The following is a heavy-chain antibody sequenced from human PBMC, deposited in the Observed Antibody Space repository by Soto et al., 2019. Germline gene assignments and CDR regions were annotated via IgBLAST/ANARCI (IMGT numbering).Heavy chain of an antibody. Sequence: SETLSLTCTVSGASIRTHYWSWIRQPPGKGLEWIGYFYDGGSTTYNPSLKSRVTISVVTSRNQFSLKLTSATAAATAVYYCARSEQMDYVCYYWGQDARVTV. V-gene: IGHV4-59*11. CDR1: GASIRTHY. CDR3: ARSEQMDYVCYY. J-gene: IGHJ4*02. D-gene: IGHD3-16*01. CDR2: FYDGGST.